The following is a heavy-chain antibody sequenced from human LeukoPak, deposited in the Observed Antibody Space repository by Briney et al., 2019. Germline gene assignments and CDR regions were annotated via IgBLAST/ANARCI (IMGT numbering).Heavy chain of an antibody. Sequence: GGSLRLSCAASGFSVSSNYMSWVRQAPGKGLEWVSLLYSDGSTFYADSVKGRFTISRDNSKNTLYPQMNRLRAEDTAVYYCARDSSSFPNYFDYWGQGTLVTVSS. CDR1: GFSVSSNY. CDR2: LYSDGST. J-gene: IGHJ4*02. V-gene: IGHV3-53*01. D-gene: IGHD2/OR15-2a*01. CDR3: ARDSSSFPNYFDY.